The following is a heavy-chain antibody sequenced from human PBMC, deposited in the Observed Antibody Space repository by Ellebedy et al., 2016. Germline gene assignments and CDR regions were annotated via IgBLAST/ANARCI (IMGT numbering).Heavy chain of an antibody. CDR2: IGTAGDT. V-gene: IGHV3-13*01. Sequence: GESLKISCAVSGFTFSSYDMHWVRQPTGKVLEWVSGIGTAGDTYYADSVKGRFTISRDNSKNMVYLQMNSLRVEDTAVYYCAKDSPGYSYGFSRDGMDVWGQGTTVTVPS. CDR1: GFTFSSYD. J-gene: IGHJ6*02. CDR3: AKDSPGYSYGFSRDGMDV. D-gene: IGHD5-18*01.